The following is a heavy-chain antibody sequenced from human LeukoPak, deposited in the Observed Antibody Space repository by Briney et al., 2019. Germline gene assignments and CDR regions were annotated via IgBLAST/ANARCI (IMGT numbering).Heavy chain of an antibody. CDR3: ARARLRLGELSADIDY. D-gene: IGHD3-16*02. J-gene: IGHJ4*02. CDR2: ISYDGSNK. V-gene: IGHV3-30-3*01. Sequence: PGRSLRLSCAASGLTFSSYAMHWVRQAPGKGLEWVAVISYDGSNKYYADSVKGRFTISRDNSKNTLYLQMNSLRAEDTAVYYCARARLRLGELSADIDYWGQGTLVTVSS. CDR1: GLTFSSYA.